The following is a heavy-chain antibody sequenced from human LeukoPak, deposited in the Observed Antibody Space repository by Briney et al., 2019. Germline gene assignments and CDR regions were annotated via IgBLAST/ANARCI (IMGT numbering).Heavy chain of an antibody. Sequence: PGGSLRLSCAASGFTVSSNYMSWVRQAPGKGLERVANINQDGSEKYYVDSLKGRFTISRDNAKNSLYLQMNSLRAEDTAVYYCARDSPERGYSYGPLDHYFDYWGQGTLVTVSS. V-gene: IGHV3-7*01. CDR2: INQDGSEK. J-gene: IGHJ4*02. CDR1: GFTVSSNY. CDR3: ARDSPERGYSYGPLDHYFDY. D-gene: IGHD5-18*01.